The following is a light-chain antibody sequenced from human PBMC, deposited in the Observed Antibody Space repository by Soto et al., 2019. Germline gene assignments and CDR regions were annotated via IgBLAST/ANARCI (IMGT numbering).Light chain of an antibody. J-gene: IGKJ1*01. V-gene: IGKV3-11*01. CDR1: QTVSRS. CDR3: QQRSKWPRT. CDR2: DAS. Sequence: VLTQTPATLSVSPGARATLSCRASQTVSRSLAWYQQKPGQAPRLLIYDASNRATGIPARFSGSGSGTDFTLTISSLEPEDFAVYYCQQRSKWPRTFGQGTKVDIK.